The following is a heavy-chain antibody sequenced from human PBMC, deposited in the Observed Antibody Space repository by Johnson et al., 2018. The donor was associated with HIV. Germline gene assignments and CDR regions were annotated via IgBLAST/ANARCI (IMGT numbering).Heavy chain of an antibody. Sequence: VQLVESGGGVVQPGRSLRLSCAASGFTFSSYGMHWVRQAPGKGLEWVSGINWNGGSTGYADSVKGRFTISRDNAKNSLYLQINSLRPEDTAVYYCARDYGGGSAAFDIWGQGTMVTVSS. D-gene: IGHD3-16*01. CDR3: ARDYGGGSAAFDI. J-gene: IGHJ3*02. CDR2: INWNGGST. V-gene: IGHV3-NL1*01. CDR1: GFTFSSYG.